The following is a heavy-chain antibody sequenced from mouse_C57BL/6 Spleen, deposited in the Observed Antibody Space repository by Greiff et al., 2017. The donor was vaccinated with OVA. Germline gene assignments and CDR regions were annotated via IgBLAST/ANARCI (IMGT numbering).Heavy chain of an antibody. V-gene: IGHV14-1*01. CDR2: IDPEDGDT. CDR3: TSTSVVAKGAWFAY. J-gene: IGHJ3*01. CDR1: GFNITDYY. Sequence: EVKLLESGAELVRPGASVKLSCTASGFNITDYYMHWVKQRPEQGLEWIGRIDPEDGDTEYAAKFQGKATMTADTSSNTAYLQLSSLTSEDTAVYYGTSTSVVAKGAWFAYWGQGTLVTVSA. D-gene: IGHD1-1*01.